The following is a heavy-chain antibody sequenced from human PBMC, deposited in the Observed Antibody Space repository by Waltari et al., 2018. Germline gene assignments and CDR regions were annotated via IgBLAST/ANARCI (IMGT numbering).Heavy chain of an antibody. Sequence: EVQLVESGGGLVQPRGTLRLSCPASGFTSSSYEMNWVLQAPGKGLEWVSYISSSGSTIYYADSVKGRFTISRDNAKNSLYLQMHSLRADDTAVYYCARDNNGYDRYFDYWGQGTLVTVSS. CDR3: ARDNNGYDRYFDY. CDR1: GFTSSSYE. CDR2: ISSSGSTI. D-gene: IGHD5-12*01. V-gene: IGHV3-48*03. J-gene: IGHJ4*02.